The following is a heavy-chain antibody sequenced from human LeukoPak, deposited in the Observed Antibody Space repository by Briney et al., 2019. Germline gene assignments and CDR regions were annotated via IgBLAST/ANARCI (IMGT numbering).Heavy chain of an antibody. CDR1: GFTFSNYA. CDR3: VKWGDYDILTGYYDPDY. CDR2: VSGRDDST. V-gene: IGHV3-23*01. D-gene: IGHD3-9*01. Sequence: GASLRLSCAASGFTFSNYAMSWVRQAPGKGLEWVSAVSGRDDSTYYADSVKGRFTISRGTSKNTLYLQMNSLRAEDTAVYYCVKWGDYDILTGYYDPDYWGQGTLVTVSS. J-gene: IGHJ4*02.